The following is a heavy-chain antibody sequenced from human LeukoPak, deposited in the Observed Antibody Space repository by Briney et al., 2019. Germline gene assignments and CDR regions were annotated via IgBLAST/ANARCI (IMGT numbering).Heavy chain of an antibody. CDR1: GYTFTGYY. CDR3: ARGPRGWYCSSTSCYEDYYFDY. J-gene: IGHJ4*02. CDR2: INPNSGGT. D-gene: IGHD2-2*01. V-gene: IGHV1-2*02. Sequence: ASVNVSCKASGYTFTGYYMHWVRQAPGQGLEWMGWINPNSGGTNYAQKFQGRVTMTRDTSISTAYMELSRLRSDDTAVYYCARGPRGWYCSSTSCYEDYYFDYWGQGTLVTVSS.